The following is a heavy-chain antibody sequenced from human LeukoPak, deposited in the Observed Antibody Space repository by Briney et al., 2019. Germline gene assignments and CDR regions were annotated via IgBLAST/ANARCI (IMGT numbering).Heavy chain of an antibody. CDR1: GGSISSYY. J-gene: IGHJ3*02. CDR2: IYTSGST. D-gene: IGHD2-2*01. Sequence: SETLSLTCTVSGGSISSYYWSWIRQPAGKGLEWIGRIYTSGSTNYNPSLKSRVTMSVDTSKNQFSLKLSSVTAADTAVYYCARDLLPNCSSTSCPTHRAFDIWGQGTMVTVSS. CDR3: ARDLLPNCSSTSCPTHRAFDI. V-gene: IGHV4-4*07.